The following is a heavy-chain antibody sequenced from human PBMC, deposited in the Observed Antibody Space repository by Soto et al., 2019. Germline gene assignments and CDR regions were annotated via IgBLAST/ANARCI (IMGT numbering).Heavy chain of an antibody. CDR2: IIPIFGTA. D-gene: IGHD4-17*01. CDR3: ARADYLPAGDYYYGMDV. CDR1: GGTFSSYA. Sequence: GASVKVSCKASGGTFSSYAISWVRQAPGQGLEWMGGIIPIFGTANYAQKFQGRVTITADESTSTAYMELSSLRSEDTAVYYCARADYLPAGDYYYGMDVWGQGTTVTVSS. V-gene: IGHV1-69*13. J-gene: IGHJ6*02.